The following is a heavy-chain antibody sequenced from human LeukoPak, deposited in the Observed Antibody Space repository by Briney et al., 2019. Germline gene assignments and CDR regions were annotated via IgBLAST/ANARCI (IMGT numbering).Heavy chain of an antibody. Sequence: ASVKVSCKTSGYTFTGYYMHWVRQAPGQGLEWMGWINPNTGVTNYAQKFQGRVTLTRDTSIITAYMELTRLRSDDTAMYYCARDRTTVTTGYYGMDVWGQGTTLTVSS. V-gene: IGHV1-2*02. CDR1: GYTFTGYY. J-gene: IGHJ6*02. CDR3: ARDRTTVTTGYYGMDV. D-gene: IGHD4-17*01. CDR2: INPNTGVT.